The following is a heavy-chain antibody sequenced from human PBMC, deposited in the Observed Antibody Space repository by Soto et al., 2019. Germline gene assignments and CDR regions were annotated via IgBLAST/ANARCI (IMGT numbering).Heavy chain of an antibody. V-gene: IGHV5-51*01. J-gene: IGHJ6*02. Sequence: PGESLKISCKGSGYSFTSYWIGWVRQMPGKGLEWMGIIYPGDSDTRYSPSFQGQVTISADKSISTAYLQWSSLKASDTAMYYCARPFAPRRGYSGYDWNGRYYYYRMDVWGQGTTVTVSS. D-gene: IGHD5-12*01. CDR1: GYSFTSYW. CDR3: ARPFAPRRGYSGYDWNGRYYYYRMDV. CDR2: IYPGDSDT.